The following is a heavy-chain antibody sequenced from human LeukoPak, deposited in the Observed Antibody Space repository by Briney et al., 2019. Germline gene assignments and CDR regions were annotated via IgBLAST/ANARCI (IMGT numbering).Heavy chain of an antibody. J-gene: IGHJ4*02. CDR2: ISSSSSYI. V-gene: IGHV3-21*01. Sequence: PGGSLRLSCSASGFTFSSYSMNWVRQAPGKGLEWVSSISSSSSYIYYADSVRGRFTISRDNAKNSLYLQMNSLRAEDTAVYYCAREEDYYGSGSYDYWGRGTLVTVSS. CDR3: AREEDYYGSGSYDY. D-gene: IGHD3-10*01. CDR1: GFTFSSYS.